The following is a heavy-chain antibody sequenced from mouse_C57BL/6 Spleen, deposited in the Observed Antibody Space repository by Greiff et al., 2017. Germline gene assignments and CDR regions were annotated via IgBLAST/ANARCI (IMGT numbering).Heavy chain of an antibody. J-gene: IGHJ4*01. CDR2: ISDGGSYT. CDR1: GFTFSSYA. D-gene: IGHD1-1*01. Sequence: EVKLMESGGGLVKPGGSLKLSCAASGFTFSSYAMSWVRQTPEKRLEWVATISDGGSYTYYPDNVKGRFTISRDNAKNNLYLQMSHLKSEDTAMYYCARDRLRSMDYWGQGTSVTVSS. V-gene: IGHV5-4*01. CDR3: ARDRLRSMDY.